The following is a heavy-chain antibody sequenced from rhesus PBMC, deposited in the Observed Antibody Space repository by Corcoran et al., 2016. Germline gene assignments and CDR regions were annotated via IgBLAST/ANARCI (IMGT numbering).Heavy chain of an antibody. CDR2: ISNTGKTI. Sequence: EVQLVESGGGLVQPGGSLRLSCAASGFTFGDYGIPWVRQAPGKGLEGVSSISNTGKTIYYADSVKGRFTVSRDNAKNSLSLQMNSLRAEDTAVYYCTRDDGRYSYGLTNFFDYWGQGVLVTVSS. J-gene: IGHJ4*01. D-gene: IGHD5-36*01. V-gene: IGHV3-7*01. CDR1: GFTFGDYG. CDR3: TRDDGRYSYGLTNFFDY.